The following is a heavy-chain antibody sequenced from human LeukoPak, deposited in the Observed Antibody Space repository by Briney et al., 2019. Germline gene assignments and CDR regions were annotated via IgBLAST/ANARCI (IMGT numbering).Heavy chain of an antibody. V-gene: IGHV1-18*01. Sequence: ASVKVSCKASGYTFTSYGISWVRQAPGQGLEWMGWISAYNGNTTYAQKLQGRVTMTTDTSTSTAYMELRSLRSDDTAVYYCASYSGYDSSHDYWGQGTLVTVSS. CDR2: ISAYNGNT. D-gene: IGHD5-12*01. CDR3: ASYSGYDSSHDY. CDR1: GYTFTSYG. J-gene: IGHJ4*02.